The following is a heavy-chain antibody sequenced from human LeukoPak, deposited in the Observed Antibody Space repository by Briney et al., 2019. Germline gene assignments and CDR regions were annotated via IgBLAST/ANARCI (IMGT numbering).Heavy chain of an antibody. CDR3: ARRVGIGWPFDY. V-gene: IGHV5-51*01. D-gene: IGHD6-19*01. Sequence: GESLKISCKGSGYSFTSYWIAWGRQMPGKGLEWMGIIYPGDSDTRYSPSFQGQVTISADKSITTAYLRWSSLKPSDTAMYYCARRVGIGWPFDYWGQGTLVTVSS. J-gene: IGHJ4*02. CDR2: IYPGDSDT. CDR1: GYSFTSYW.